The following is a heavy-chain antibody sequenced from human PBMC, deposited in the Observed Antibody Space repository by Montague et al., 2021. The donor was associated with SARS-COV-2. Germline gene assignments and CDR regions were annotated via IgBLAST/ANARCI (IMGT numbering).Heavy chain of an antibody. CDR1: GGSINSGGYY. V-gene: IGHV4-31*03. CDR2: ISYTGST. D-gene: IGHD6-19*01. CDR3: ARVHFVSSGWYPDAFDI. J-gene: IGHJ3*02. Sequence: TLSLTCTVSGGSINSGGYYWSWVRQPPGKGLEWIGSISYTGSTYYNPSLKSRPTISVDTSTNQFSLKLSSVTAADTAVYYCARVHFVSSGWYPDAFDIWGQGTMVTVSS.